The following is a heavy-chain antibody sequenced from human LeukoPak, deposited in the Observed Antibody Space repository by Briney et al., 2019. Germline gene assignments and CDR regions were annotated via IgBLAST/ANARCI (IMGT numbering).Heavy chain of an antibody. CDR1: GGSISGYY. CDR2: IYSSGTA. J-gene: IGHJ4*02. D-gene: IGHD3-10*01. Sequence: SETLSLTCTVSGGSISGYYWSWLRQPAGKGLECIGRIYSSGTANYNPSLKSRVTMSVDTSKNQVSLKLASETAADTAGYYCARGTGYFGSGGFDQWGQGTLGTVS. V-gene: IGHV4-4*07. CDR3: ARGTGYFGSGGFDQ.